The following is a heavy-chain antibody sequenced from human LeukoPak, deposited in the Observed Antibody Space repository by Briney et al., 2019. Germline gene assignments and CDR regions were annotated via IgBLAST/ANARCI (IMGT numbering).Heavy chain of an antibody. CDR3: AKGGRDTSKYYFDY. D-gene: IGHD1-26*01. J-gene: IGHJ4*02. V-gene: IGHV3-30*18. Sequence: GRSLRLSCAASGFSFSYSGMHWVRQAPGKGLEGVAAVWFGESSQSYPDSVKGRFTISRDNSKNTVWLEMNSLRVEDTAVYYCAKGGRDTSKYYFDYWGQGTQVTVSS. CDR2: VWFGESSQ. CDR1: GFSFSYSG.